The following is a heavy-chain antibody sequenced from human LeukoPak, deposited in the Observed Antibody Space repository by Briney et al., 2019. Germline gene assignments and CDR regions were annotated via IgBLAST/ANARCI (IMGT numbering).Heavy chain of an antibody. Sequence: PSETLSLTCTVSGGSISSYYWSWIRQPPGQGLEWIGYIYYSGSTNYNPSLKSRVTISVDTSKNQFSLKLSSVTAADTAVYYCAGSMVRGVTTGSYYYYGMDVWGQGTTVTVSS. CDR3: AGSMVRGVTTGSYYYYGMDV. D-gene: IGHD3-10*01. CDR2: IYYSGST. J-gene: IGHJ6*02. CDR1: GGSISSYY. V-gene: IGHV4-59*08.